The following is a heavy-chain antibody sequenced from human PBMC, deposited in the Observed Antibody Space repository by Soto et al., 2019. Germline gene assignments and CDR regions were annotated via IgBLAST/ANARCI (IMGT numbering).Heavy chain of an antibody. J-gene: IGHJ5*02. CDR1: GYSFTSYW. CDR3: ARRVCSGGSCYPLFDP. CDR2: IDPSDSYT. V-gene: IGHV5-10-1*01. Sequence: ESLKISCKGSGYSFTSYWISWVRQMPGKGLEWMGRIDPSDSYTNYSPSFQGHVTISADKSISTAYLQWSSLKASDTAMYYCARRVCSGGSCYPLFDPWGQGTLVTVSS. D-gene: IGHD2-15*01.